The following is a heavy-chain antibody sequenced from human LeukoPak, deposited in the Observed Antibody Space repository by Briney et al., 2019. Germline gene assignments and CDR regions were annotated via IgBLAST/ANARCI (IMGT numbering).Heavy chain of an antibody. Sequence: PSETLSLTCTVSGGSISSSSYYWGWIRQPPGKGLEWIGSIYYSGSTYYNPSLKSRVTISVNTSKNQCSLKLSSVTAADTAVYYCARRTGSHDYWGQGTLVTVSS. V-gene: IGHV4-39*01. CDR1: GGSISSSSYY. J-gene: IGHJ4*02. D-gene: IGHD3/OR15-3a*01. CDR3: ARRTGSHDY. CDR2: IYYSGST.